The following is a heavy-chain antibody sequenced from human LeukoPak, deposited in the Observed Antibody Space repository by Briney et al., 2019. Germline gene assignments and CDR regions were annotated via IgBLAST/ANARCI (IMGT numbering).Heavy chain of an antibody. J-gene: IGHJ4*02. V-gene: IGHV1-69*13. D-gene: IGHD3-10*01. CDR1: GGTFSSYA. CDR3: AGGYYYGSGSYYTDY. Sequence: SVKVSCKASGGTFSSYAISWVRQAPGQGLEWMGGIIPIFGTANYAQKFQGRVTITADESTSTAYMELSSLRSEDTAVYYCAGGYYYGSGSYYTDYWGQGTLVTVSS. CDR2: IIPIFGTA.